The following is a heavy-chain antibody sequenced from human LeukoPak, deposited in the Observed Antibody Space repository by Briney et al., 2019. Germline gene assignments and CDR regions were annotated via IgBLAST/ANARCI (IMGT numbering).Heavy chain of an antibody. D-gene: IGHD2-2*01. CDR2: INHSGST. Sequence: SETLSLTCAVYGGSFSGYYWSWIRQPPGKGLEWIGEINHSGSTNYNPSLKSRVTISVDTSKNQFSLKLSSVTAADTAVYYCARGGGTMPLGYWGQGTLVTVSS. CDR3: ARGGGTMPLGY. V-gene: IGHV4-34*01. CDR1: GGSFSGYY. J-gene: IGHJ4*02.